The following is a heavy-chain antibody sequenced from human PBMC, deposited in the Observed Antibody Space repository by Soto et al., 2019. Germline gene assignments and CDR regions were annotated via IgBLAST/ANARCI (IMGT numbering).Heavy chain of an antibody. CDR3: TTDLQAYCDGTTCYAGNYYYDDMDV. CDR1: GFSFRNAW. J-gene: IGHJ6*02. Sequence: PGGSLRLSCAASGFSFRNAWMSWVRQAPGKGLEWVGHIKSQGDGGKRDYAAPVKGRFTISRYDSKITLFLQMNSLKNEDTAVYFCTTDLQAYCDGTTCYAGNYYYDDMDVWGQGTTVTVSS. V-gene: IGHV3-15*01. CDR2: IKSQGDGGKR. D-gene: IGHD2-2*01.